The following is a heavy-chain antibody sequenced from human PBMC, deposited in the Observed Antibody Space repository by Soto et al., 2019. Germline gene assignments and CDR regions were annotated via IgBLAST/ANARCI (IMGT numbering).Heavy chain of an antibody. CDR3: ARQDYSTTWYLNY. Sequence: GVLRLSCAASGFTFSAYAMTWVRQAPGKGLEWVSVISGSAGATYYADSVKGRFTISRDNSKNTLYLQMNSLRAEDTAVYYCARQDYSTTWYLNYWGQGTLVPVSS. V-gene: IGHV3-23*01. CDR2: ISGSAGAT. J-gene: IGHJ4*02. D-gene: IGHD6-13*01. CDR1: GFTFSAYA.